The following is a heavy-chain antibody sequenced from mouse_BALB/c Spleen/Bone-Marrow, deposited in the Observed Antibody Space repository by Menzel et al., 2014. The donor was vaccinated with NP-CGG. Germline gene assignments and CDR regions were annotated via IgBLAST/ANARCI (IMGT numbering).Heavy chain of an antibody. V-gene: IGHV1-4*01. CDR1: GYTFTSYT. Sequence: LEESGAELARPGASVKMSCKASGYTFTSYTMHWVRQRSGQGLEWIGYINPSSGYTNYNQKFKDKATLTADKSSSTAYMQLSSLTSEDSAVYYCARESLYGSNYYWGQGTTLTVSS. CDR2: INPSSGYT. D-gene: IGHD1-1*01. J-gene: IGHJ2*01. CDR3: ARESLYGSNYY.